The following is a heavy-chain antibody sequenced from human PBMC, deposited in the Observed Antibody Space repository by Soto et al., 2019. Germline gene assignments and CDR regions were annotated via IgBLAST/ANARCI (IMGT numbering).Heavy chain of an antibody. V-gene: IGHV4-59*01. CDR3: ARSDGRY. CDR2: IYYSGST. J-gene: IGHJ4*02. CDR1: GGSIRSYY. Sequence: TSETLSLTCTVSGGSIRSYYWSWIRQPPGKGLEWIGYIYYSGSTNYNPSLKSRVTISVDTSKNQFSLKLSSVTAADTAVYYCARSDGRYWGQGTLVTVSS.